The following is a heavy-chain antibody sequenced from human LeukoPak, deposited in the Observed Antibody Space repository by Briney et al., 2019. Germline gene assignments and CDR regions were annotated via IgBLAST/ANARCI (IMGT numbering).Heavy chain of an antibody. CDR2: MYHSGNT. D-gene: IGHD3-3*01. CDR3: ARDRGDYDFPFPDTYDL. J-gene: IGHJ3*01. V-gene: IGHV4-30-2*05. Sequence: PSQTLSLTCTVSGGSISSGTYYYSWIRQSPGKGLEWIGYMYHSGNTFYNPSLKSRVTISVDNSKNLFSLRLNSVTAADTAVYYCARDRGDYDFPFPDTYDLWGQGTMVTVSS. CDR1: GGSISSGTYY.